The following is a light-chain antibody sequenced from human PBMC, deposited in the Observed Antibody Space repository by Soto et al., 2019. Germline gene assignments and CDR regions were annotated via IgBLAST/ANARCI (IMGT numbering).Light chain of an antibody. J-gene: IGKJ1*01. CDR2: GAS. CDR1: QSVTSSC. CDR3: QQDGSSPRT. V-gene: IGKV3-20*01. Sequence: ELVLTQSPVTLSLSPGERATLSSRASQSVTSSCLAWYQQKPGQAPRLLIYGASSRATGVPDRFSGSGSGTDFTLTISRLEPEDFAVYYCQQDGSSPRTFGRGTKVDIK.